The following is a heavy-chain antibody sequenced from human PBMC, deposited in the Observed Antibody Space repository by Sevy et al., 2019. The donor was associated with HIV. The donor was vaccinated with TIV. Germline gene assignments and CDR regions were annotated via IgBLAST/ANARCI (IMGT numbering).Heavy chain of an antibody. CDR2: INSHGTIT. CDR1: GFTFSSHW. J-gene: IGHJ6*02. V-gene: IGHV3-74*01. CDR3: ARGQVLRFLEWATYGMDV. D-gene: IGHD3-3*01. Sequence: GGSLRLSCAASGFTFSSHWMFWVRQAPGKGLVWVSHINSHGTITNYGDSVKGGFTISRDNAKNTVCLQINSLRAEDTAVYYCARGQVLRFLEWATYGMDVWGQGTTVTVSS.